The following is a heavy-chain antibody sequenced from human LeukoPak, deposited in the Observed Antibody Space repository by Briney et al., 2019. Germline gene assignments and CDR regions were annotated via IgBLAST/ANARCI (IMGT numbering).Heavy chain of an antibody. Sequence: PSETLSLTCTASGGSISNYYWSWIRQPAGKGLEYIGRIYTTGSTNYNPSLKSRVTMSEDTSKNQFSLKLSSVTAADTAVYYCARGATIRGSYYFDYWGQGTLVTVSS. V-gene: IGHV4-4*07. J-gene: IGHJ4*02. CDR2: IYTTGST. D-gene: IGHD1-26*01. CDR3: ARGATIRGSYYFDY. CDR1: GGSISNYY.